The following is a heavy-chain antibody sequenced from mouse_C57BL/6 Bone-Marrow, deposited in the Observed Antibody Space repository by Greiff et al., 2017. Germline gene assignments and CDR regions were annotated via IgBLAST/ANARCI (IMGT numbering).Heavy chain of an antibody. J-gene: IGHJ3*01. Sequence: QVQLKQPGAELVKPGASVKLSCKASGYTFTSYWMHWVKQRPGRGLEWIGRIDPNSGGTKYNEKFKSKATLTVDKPSSTAYMQLSSLTSEDSAFYYCASVWSDSAYWGQGTLVTVSA. V-gene: IGHV1-72*01. D-gene: IGHD2-10*02. CDR1: GYTFTSYW. CDR3: ASVWSDSAY. CDR2: IDPNSGGT.